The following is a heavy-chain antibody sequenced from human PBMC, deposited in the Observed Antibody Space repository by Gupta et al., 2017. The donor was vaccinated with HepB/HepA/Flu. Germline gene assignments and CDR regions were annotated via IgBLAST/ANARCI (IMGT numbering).Heavy chain of an antibody. CDR3: ARDLTETSMADNNYDY. V-gene: IGHV3-30-3*01. D-gene: IGHD5-24*01. CDR2: ISYDGSNK. CDR1: GFPFSSYA. J-gene: IGHJ4*02. Sequence: QVQLVESVGGVAQSGRSLRLSCAASGFPFSSYAMHWVRQAPGKGLEWVAVISYDGSNKYYADAVKVRFTITRDNSKNTLYLQINSMGSEDTAVDYCARDLTETSMADNNYDYWVQGTLVTVSS.